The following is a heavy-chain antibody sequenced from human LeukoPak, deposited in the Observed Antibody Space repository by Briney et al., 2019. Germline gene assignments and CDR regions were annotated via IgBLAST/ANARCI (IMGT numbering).Heavy chain of an antibody. V-gene: IGHV3-23*01. Sequence: GSLRLSCAASGFTFSSYAMSWVRQAPGKGLEWVSVISDSGDSTYSADSVKSRFTISRDNSKNTLYLQMNSLRAEDTAVYYCARENREYYDFWSGLTTWGQGTLVTVSS. J-gene: IGHJ5*02. CDR1: GFTFSSYA. D-gene: IGHD3-3*01. CDR3: ARENREYYDFWSGLTT. CDR2: ISDSGDST.